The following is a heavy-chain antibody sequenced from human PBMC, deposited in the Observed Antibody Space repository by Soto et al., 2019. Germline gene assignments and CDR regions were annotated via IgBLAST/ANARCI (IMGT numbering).Heavy chain of an antibody. CDR3: ASSPRRDYFDH. V-gene: IGHV3-11*06. J-gene: IGHJ4*02. CDR1: GFTFSDYY. Sequence: QVQLVESGGGLVKPGGSLRLSCAASGFTFSDYYMSWIRQAPGKGLEWVSYISSSSSYTNYADSVKGRFTISRDNAKNSLYLQMNSLRAEDTAVYYFASSPRRDYFDHWGQGTPVTVSS. CDR2: ISSSSSYT.